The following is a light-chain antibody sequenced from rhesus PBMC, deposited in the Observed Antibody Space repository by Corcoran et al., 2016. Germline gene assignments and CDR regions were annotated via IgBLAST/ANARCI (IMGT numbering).Light chain of an antibody. J-gene: IGKJ3*01. Sequence: DIVMTQSPDSLAGSLGERVTINCKSSQSLLYTSNNKNYLACDPQKPVKAPKLLICKASTLQSGVPSRFSGNGSVTDYTLTISSLHPEDVAINYCPHGYGSPTFGPGTNLDI. CDR1: QSLLYTSNNKNY. CDR2: KAS. CDR3: PHGYGSPT. V-gene: IGKV4-1*01.